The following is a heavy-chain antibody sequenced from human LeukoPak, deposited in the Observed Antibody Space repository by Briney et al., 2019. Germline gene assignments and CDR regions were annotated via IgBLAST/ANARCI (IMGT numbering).Heavy chain of an antibody. D-gene: IGHD5-18*01. CDR3: ARVGYSYGYGSGAFDI. Sequence: SETLSITCTVSGGSISSYYWSWIRQPAGKGLEWIGRIYTSGSTNYNPSLKSRVTMSVDTSKNQFSLKLSSVTAADTAVYYCARVGYSYGYGSGAFDIWGQGTMVTVSS. V-gene: IGHV4-4*07. CDR2: IYTSGST. CDR1: GGSISSYY. J-gene: IGHJ3*02.